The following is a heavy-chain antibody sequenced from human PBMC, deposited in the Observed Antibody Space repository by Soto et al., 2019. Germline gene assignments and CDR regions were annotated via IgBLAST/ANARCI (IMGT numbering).Heavy chain of an antibody. Sequence: GGSLRLSCAASGFTFSSYAMHWVRQAPGKGLEWVAVISYDGSNKYYADSVKGRFTISRDNSKNTLYLQMNSLRAEDTAVYYCARDGGLPWATIPDDYWGQGTLVTVSS. CDR1: GFTFSSYA. CDR3: ARDGGLPWATIPDDY. V-gene: IGHV3-30-3*01. J-gene: IGHJ4*02. D-gene: IGHD5-12*01. CDR2: ISYDGSNK.